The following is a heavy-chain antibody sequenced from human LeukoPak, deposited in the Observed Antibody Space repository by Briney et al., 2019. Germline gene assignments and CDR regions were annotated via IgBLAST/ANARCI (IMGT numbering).Heavy chain of an antibody. CDR2: MYYSGST. J-gene: IGHJ4*02. Sequence: SETLSLTCTVSTGSISSTSYYWGWIRQPPGMGLEWIGSMYYSGSTYYNPSLKSRVTISVDTSKSQFSLKLSSVTAADTAVYYCAREMRSPRGGFDYWDQGTLVTVSS. CDR3: AREMRSPRGGFDY. V-gene: IGHV4-39*07. CDR1: TGSISSTSYY. D-gene: IGHD3-10*01.